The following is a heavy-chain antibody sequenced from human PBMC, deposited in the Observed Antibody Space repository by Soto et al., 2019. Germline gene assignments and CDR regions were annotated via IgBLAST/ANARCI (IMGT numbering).Heavy chain of an antibody. Sequence: LRLSCAASGFIFSSYAMTWVRQAPGKGLEWVSGISGSGGTTYYADSVKGRFTISRDNSKNTLYLQMNSLRAEDSAIYYCAKRFAYSSGLDGFDIWGQGTMVTVSS. D-gene: IGHD6-19*01. CDR1: GFIFSSYA. CDR3: AKRFAYSSGLDGFDI. J-gene: IGHJ3*02. CDR2: ISGSGGTT. V-gene: IGHV3-23*01.